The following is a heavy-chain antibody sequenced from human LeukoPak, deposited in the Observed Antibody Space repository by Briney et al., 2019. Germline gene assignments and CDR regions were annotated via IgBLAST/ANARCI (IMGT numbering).Heavy chain of an antibody. V-gene: IGHV1-3*01. D-gene: IGHD6-6*01. Sequence: ASVKVSCKASGYTFTSYAMHWVRQAPGQRLEWMGWINAGNGNTKYSQKFQGRVSITRDTSASTAYMELSSLRSEDTAVYYCARVLGIAARPELDYWGQGTLVTVSS. J-gene: IGHJ4*02. CDR2: INAGNGNT. CDR3: ARVLGIAARPELDY. CDR1: GYTFTSYA.